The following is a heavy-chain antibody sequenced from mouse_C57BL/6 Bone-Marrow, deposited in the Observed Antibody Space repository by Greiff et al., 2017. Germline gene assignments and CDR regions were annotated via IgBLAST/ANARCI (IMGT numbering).Heavy chain of an antibody. CDR3: ARNRGYYDWVWFAY. V-gene: IGHV2-9-1*01. D-gene: IGHD2-4*01. CDR2: ICTGGGT. CDR1: GFSFTSYA. Sequence: QVQLKESGPGLVAPSQSLSITCTVSGFSFTSYAISWVRQPPGKGLEWLGVICTGGGTNYNSALKSRLNISNDNSTSQVYLKMNRQQTDDTSRYYCARNRGYYDWVWFAYWGQGTMVTVSA. J-gene: IGHJ3*01.